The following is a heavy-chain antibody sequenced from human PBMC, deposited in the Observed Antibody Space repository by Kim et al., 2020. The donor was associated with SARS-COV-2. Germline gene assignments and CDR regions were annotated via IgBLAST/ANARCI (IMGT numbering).Heavy chain of an antibody. V-gene: IGHV3-30-3*01. CDR2: ISYDGSNK. CDR1: GFTFSSYA. Sequence: GGSLRLSCAASGFTFSSYAMHWVRQAPGKGLEWVAVISYDGSNKYYADSVKGRFTISRDNSKNTLYLQMNSLRAEDTAVYYCARDVLRYFDWLLFCGGMDVWGQGTTVTVSS. D-gene: IGHD3-9*01. J-gene: IGHJ6*02. CDR3: ARDVLRYFDWLLFCGGMDV.